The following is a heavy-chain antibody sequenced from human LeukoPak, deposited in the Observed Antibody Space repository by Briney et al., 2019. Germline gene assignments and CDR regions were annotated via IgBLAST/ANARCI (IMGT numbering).Heavy chain of an antibody. CDR3: ARVPPPPGTAADYYYYMDV. V-gene: IGHV1-69*01. J-gene: IGHJ6*03. Sequence: SVKVSCKASGGTFSSYAISWVRQAPGQGLEWMGGIIPIFGTANYAQKFQGRVTVTADESTSTAYMELSSLRSEDTAVYYCARVPPPPGTAADYYYYMDVWGKGTTVTVSS. D-gene: IGHD1-7*01. CDR2: IIPIFGTA. CDR1: GGTFSSYA.